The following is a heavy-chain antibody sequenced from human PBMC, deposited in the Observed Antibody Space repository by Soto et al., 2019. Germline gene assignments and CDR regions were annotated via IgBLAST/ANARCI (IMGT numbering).Heavy chain of an antibody. J-gene: IGHJ4*02. CDR1: GYTFTSYA. V-gene: IGHV1-3*01. CDR2: INAGNGNT. D-gene: IGHD3-3*01. CDR3: ASIQYYDFWSGYLNNFDY. Sequence: ASVKVSCKASGYTFTSYAMHWVRQAPGQRLEWMGWINAGNGNTKYSQKFQGRVTITRDTSASTAYMELSSLRSEDTAVYYCASIQYYDFWSGYLNNFDYWGQGTLVTVS.